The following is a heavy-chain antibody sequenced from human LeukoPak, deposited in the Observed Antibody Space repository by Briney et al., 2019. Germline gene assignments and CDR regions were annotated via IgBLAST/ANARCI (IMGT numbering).Heavy chain of an antibody. D-gene: IGHD3-16*02. CDR2: XXHSGST. Sequence: EXXHSGSTNYNPSLKSRVTISVDTSKNQFSLKLSSVTAADTAVYYCARGLPYYDYVWGSYRQPCYFDYWGQGTLVTVSS. J-gene: IGHJ4*02. CDR3: ARGLPYYDYVWGSYRQPCYFDY. V-gene: IGHV4-34*01.